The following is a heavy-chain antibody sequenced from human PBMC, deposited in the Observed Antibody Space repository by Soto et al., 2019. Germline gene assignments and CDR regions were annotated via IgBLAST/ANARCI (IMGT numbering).Heavy chain of an antibody. V-gene: IGHV4-39*05. CDR3: AVGGNDSYYYYGMDG. Sequence: SETPSHTRPFAGSSPRSIWGCGGTLTQTPGKGLEWIGSIYYSGSTYYNPSLKSRVTISVDTSNNQFSLKLSSVTAADTAVYYGAVGGNDSYYYYGMDGCGQGT. J-gene: IGHJ6*02. CDR1: GSSPRSIWGC. D-gene: IGHD3-10*01. CDR2: IYYSGST.